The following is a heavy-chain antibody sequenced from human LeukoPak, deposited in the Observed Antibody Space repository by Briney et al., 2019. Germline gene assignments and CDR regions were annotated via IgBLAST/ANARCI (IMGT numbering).Heavy chain of an antibody. CDR1: GGSISSGDYY. CDR2: IYYSGST. D-gene: IGHD2-15*01. J-gene: IGHJ5*02. CDR3: ARGGSHLVVPDWFDP. V-gene: IGHV4-30-4*08. Sequence: PSQTLSLTCTVSGGSISSGDYYWSWIRQPPGKGLEWIGYIYYSGSTYYNPSLKSRVTISVDTSKNQFSLKLSSVTAADTAVYYCARGGSHLVVPDWFDPWGQGTLVTDSS.